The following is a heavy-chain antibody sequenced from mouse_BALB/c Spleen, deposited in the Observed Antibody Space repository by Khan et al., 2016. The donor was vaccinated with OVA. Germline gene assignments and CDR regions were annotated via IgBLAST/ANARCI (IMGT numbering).Heavy chain of an antibody. CDR1: GYTFTSYW. Sequence: QVQLQQSGAELAKPGASVKMSCKASGYTFTSYWMHWVKQRPGQGLEWIGYINPITGYNEYNQKFKDQATLTADKSSSTAYMQLSSLTSEASAVYYCARIEFLRFLFDYWGQGTTLTVSS. CDR3: ARIEFLRFLFDY. V-gene: IGHV1-7*01. J-gene: IGHJ2*01. CDR2: INPITGYN. D-gene: IGHD1-1*01.